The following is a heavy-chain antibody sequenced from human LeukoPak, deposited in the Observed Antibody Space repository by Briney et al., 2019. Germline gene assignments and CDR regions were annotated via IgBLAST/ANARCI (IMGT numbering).Heavy chain of an antibody. CDR1: GGSISSTNSY. CDR2: IYYSRST. V-gene: IGHV4-39*01. J-gene: IGHJ4*02. D-gene: IGHD3-10*01. Sequence: PSETLSLTCTASGGSISSTNSYWGWIRQPPGKGLEWIGTIYYSRSTYYNPSLRSRVTISVDTSKNQFSLKLSSVTAADTAVYYCARPGAWGSLDYWGQGTLVTVSS. CDR3: ARPGAWGSLDY.